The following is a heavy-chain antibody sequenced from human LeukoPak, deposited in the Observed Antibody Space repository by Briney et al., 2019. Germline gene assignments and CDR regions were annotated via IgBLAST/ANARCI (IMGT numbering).Heavy chain of an antibody. Sequence: GRSLRLSCAASGFTFSSYAMHWVRQAPGKGLEWVAFIRYGGSNKYYADSVKGRFTISRDNSKNTLYLQMNSLRAEDTAVYYCAKDGIERYSGSSYYFDYWGQGTLVTVSS. D-gene: IGHD1-26*01. CDR2: IRYGGSNK. J-gene: IGHJ4*02. CDR3: AKDGIERYSGSSYYFDY. CDR1: GFTFSSYA. V-gene: IGHV3-30*02.